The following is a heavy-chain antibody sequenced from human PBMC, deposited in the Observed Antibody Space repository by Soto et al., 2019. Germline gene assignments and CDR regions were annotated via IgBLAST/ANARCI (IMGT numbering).Heavy chain of an antibody. J-gene: IGHJ4*02. D-gene: IGHD1-20*01. CDR1: GFRFSNYA. Sequence: GGFLRLSCTASGFRFSNYAVTWVRQAPGRGLAWVSGINSDGSSTCYADSVKGRFTISRDNVKSTLYLQMNSLRDDDTAVYYCLRYDWSGGTYWGQGTLVTVSS. CDR3: LRYDWSGGTY. V-gene: IGHV3-74*01. CDR2: INSDGSST.